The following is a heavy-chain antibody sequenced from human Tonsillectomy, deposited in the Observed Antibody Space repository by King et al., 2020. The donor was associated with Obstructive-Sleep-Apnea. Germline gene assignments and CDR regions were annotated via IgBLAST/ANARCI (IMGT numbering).Heavy chain of an antibody. CDR3: ARKGASVSIDY. Sequence: VQLQESGPGLVKPSQTLSLTCTVSGGSISSGGYYWSWIRQHPGKGLEWIGDIYYSGSTYSNPSLKSRVTISVDTSKNQFSLKLSPVTAADTAVYYCARKGASVSIDYWGQGTLVTVSS. V-gene: IGHV4-31*03. D-gene: IGHD3-16*01. J-gene: IGHJ4*02. CDR1: GGSISSGGYY. CDR2: IYYSGST.